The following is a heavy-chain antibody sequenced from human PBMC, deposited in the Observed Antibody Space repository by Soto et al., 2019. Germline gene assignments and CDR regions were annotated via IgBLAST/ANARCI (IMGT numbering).Heavy chain of an antibody. Sequence: PSETLSLTCAVSGYSISSGYYWGWIRQPPGKGLEWIGSTYHSGSTYYNPSLKSRVTISVDTSKNQFSLKLSSVTAADTAVYYCARRSGYYYYGMDVWGQGTTVTVSS. CDR1: GYSISSGYY. V-gene: IGHV4-38-2*01. J-gene: IGHJ6*02. CDR2: TYHSGST. D-gene: IGHD6-19*01. CDR3: ARRSGYYYYGMDV.